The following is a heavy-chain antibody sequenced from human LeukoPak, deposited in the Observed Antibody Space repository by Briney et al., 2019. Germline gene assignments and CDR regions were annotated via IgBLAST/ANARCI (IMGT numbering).Heavy chain of an antibody. CDR3: AKGAGWYEY. D-gene: IGHD6-19*01. Sequence: SETLSLTCTVSGGSISSDYWSWLRQPPGKGLEWIAYINNNGRTNYNPSLKSRATISGDTSKNRFSLRLTSVTPADTAVYYCAKGAGWYEYWGQGTLVTVSS. CDR2: INNNGRT. J-gene: IGHJ4*02. CDR1: GGSISSDY. V-gene: IGHV4-59*01.